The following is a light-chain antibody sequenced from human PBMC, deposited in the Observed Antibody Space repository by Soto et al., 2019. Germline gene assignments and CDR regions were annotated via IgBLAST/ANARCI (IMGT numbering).Light chain of an antibody. CDR3: QSYDNSLSSYV. Sequence: QSVLTKPPSVSGAPGQRVTISCTGSSSNIGAGYDVHWYQQLPGTAPKLLMYDNNNRPSGVPDRFSGSKSGSSASLAVTGLQAEDEADYYCQSYDNSLSSYVSGTGTKLTVL. CDR2: DNN. CDR1: SSNIGAGYD. J-gene: IGLJ1*01. V-gene: IGLV1-40*01.